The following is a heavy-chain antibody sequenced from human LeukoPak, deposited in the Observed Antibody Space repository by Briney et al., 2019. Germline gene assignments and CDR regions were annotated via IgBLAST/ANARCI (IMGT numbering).Heavy chain of an antibody. V-gene: IGHV3-7*01. J-gene: IGHJ4*02. Sequence: GGSLRLSCAASGVTFGSYWMTWVREAPGKGLERVANVIQDGDGKYFVDSVKGRFTVSRDNAKNSLYLQMNSLRVEDTGVYYCARHFYGYFDSWGQGTLVTVSS. D-gene: IGHD2/OR15-2a*01. CDR3: ARHFYGYFDS. CDR2: VIQDGDGK. CDR1: GVTFGSYW.